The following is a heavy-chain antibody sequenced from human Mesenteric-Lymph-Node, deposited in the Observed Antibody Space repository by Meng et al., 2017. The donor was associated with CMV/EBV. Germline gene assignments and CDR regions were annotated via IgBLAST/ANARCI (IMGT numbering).Heavy chain of an antibody. Sequence: GESLKISCAASGFTFSSYSMNWVRQAPGKGLEWVSSISSSSSYIYYADSVKGRFTISRDNAKNSLYLQMNSLRAEDTAVYYCARDRGAYYGMDVWGQGTTVTVSS. CDR1: GFTFSSYS. CDR3: ARDRGAYYGMDV. J-gene: IGHJ6*02. CDR2: ISSSSSYI. V-gene: IGHV3-21*01.